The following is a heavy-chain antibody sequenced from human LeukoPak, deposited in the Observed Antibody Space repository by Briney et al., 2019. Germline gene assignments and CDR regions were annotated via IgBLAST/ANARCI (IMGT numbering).Heavy chain of an antibody. J-gene: IGHJ4*02. V-gene: IGHV3-23*01. CDR1: GNYW. Sequence: GGSLRLSCAASGNYWMHWVRQAPGKGLEWVSALSGGGDSTYYADSVKGRFTISRDNSKNTLYLQMNSLRAEDTAIYYCAKDRARGGATDFDYWGQGTLVTVSS. D-gene: IGHD1-26*01. CDR3: AKDRARGGATDFDY. CDR2: LSGGGDST.